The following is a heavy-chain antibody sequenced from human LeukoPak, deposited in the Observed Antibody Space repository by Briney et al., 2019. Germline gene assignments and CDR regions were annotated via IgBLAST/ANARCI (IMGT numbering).Heavy chain of an antibody. J-gene: IGHJ4*02. CDR3: AKADITMVRGPIVS. CDR2: ISWHSDSI. Sequence: GRSLRLSCAASGFTFDDYAMHWVRQVPGKGLEWVSGISWHSDSIGYADSVEGRFTISRDNAKNSLYLQMNSLRAEDTALYYCAKADITMVRGPIVSWGQGTLVTVSS. D-gene: IGHD3-10*01. CDR1: GFTFDDYA. V-gene: IGHV3-9*01.